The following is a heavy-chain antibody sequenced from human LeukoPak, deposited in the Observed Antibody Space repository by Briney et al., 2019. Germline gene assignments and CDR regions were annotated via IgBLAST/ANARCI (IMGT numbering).Heavy chain of an antibody. J-gene: IGHJ4*02. Sequence: NPGGSLRLSCAASGFTFSSYSMNWVRQAPGKGLAWVSSISSSSSYIYYADSVKGLFTISRDNAKNSLYLQMNSLRAEDTAVYYCARDREGRFDYWGQGTLVTVSS. V-gene: IGHV3-21*01. CDR2: ISSSSSYI. CDR1: GFTFSSYS. CDR3: ARDREGRFDY.